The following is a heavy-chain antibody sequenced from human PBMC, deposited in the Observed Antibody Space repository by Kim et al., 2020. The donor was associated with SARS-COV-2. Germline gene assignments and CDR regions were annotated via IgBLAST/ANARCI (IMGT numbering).Heavy chain of an antibody. Sequence: SETLSLTCAVYGGSFSGYYWSWIRQPPGKGLEWIGEINHSGSTNYNPSLKSRVTISVDTSKNQFSLKLSSVTAADTAVYYCARGAVSYYYYGMDVLGQGTTVTVSS. V-gene: IGHV4-34*01. J-gene: IGHJ6*02. CDR1: GGSFSGYY. CDR2: INHSGST. CDR3: ARGAVSYYYYGMDV.